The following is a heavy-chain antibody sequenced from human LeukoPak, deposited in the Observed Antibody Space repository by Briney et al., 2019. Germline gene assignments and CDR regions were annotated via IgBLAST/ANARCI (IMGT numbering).Heavy chain of an antibody. CDR1: GITFSSFA. V-gene: IGHV3-23*01. Sequence: GGSLRLSCAASGITFSSFAMSWVRQAPGKGLEWVSGISGSGVSTYYADSVKGRFTISRDNSKNTLYLQMNSLRAEDTAIYYCAKDRSLGAKPGDAFDIWGQGTMVTVSS. CDR3: AKDRSLGAKPGDAFDI. J-gene: IGHJ3*02. CDR2: ISGSGVST. D-gene: IGHD1-26*01.